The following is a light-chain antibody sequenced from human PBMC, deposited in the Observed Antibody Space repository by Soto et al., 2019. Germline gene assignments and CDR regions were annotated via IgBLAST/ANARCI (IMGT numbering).Light chain of an antibody. J-gene: IGKJ1*01. CDR3: QQYGSSPWT. V-gene: IGKV3-20*01. CDR2: GAS. CDR1: QSVSSSY. Sequence: EIVLTQSPGTLSLSPGERATLSCRASQSVSSSYLAWYQQKPGPAPRLLIYGASSRATGIPDRFSGRGSGTDFTLTISRLAPEDVAVYYCQQYGSSPWTVGQGTKVEIK.